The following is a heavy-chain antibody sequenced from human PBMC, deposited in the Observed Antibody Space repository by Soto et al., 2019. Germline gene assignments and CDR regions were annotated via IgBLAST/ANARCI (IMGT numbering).Heavy chain of an antibody. CDR1: GFTFNTYS. CDR2: MSPDGVYK. Sequence: QVQLVESGGGVVQPGTSLRLSCAASGFTFNTYSMHWVRQPPGKGLEWVTVMSPDGVYKYYADSVKGRFTISRDNSENTLYLQMSILRAEDTAVYYCARQIQSGQWLVDHWGQGTLVIVSS. CDR3: ARQIQSGQWLVDH. J-gene: IGHJ4*02. V-gene: IGHV3-30-3*01. D-gene: IGHD6-19*01.